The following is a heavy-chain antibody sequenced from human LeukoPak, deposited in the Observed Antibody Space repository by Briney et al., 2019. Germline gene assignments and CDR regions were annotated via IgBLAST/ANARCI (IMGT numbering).Heavy chain of an antibody. CDR1: GFTFSSYE. V-gene: IGHV3-23*01. CDR2: ISGSAYNS. D-gene: IGHD1-26*01. Sequence: GGSLRLSCAASGFTFSSYEMNWVRQAPGRGLEWVSTISGSAYNSYYADSVKGRFTISRDNSANTLYLQMNSLRAEDTALYYCAKHSGSYFIYHVDSWGQGTLVTVSS. J-gene: IGHJ4*02. CDR3: AKHSGSYFIYHVDS.